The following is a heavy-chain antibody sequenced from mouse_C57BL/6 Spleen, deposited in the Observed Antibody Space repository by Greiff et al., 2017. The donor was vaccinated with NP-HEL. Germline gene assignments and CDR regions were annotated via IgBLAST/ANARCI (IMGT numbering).Heavy chain of an antibody. V-gene: IGHV1-26*01. CDR3: ARVHGSSYAMDY. CDR2: INPNNGGT. J-gene: IGHJ4*01. CDR1: GYTFTDYY. Sequence: VQLQQSGPELVKPGASVKISCKASGYTFTDYYMNWVKQSHGKSLEWIGDINPNNGGTSYNQKFKGKATLTVDKSSSTAYMELRSLTSEDSAVYYCARVHGSSYAMDYWGQGTSVTVSS. D-gene: IGHD1-1*01.